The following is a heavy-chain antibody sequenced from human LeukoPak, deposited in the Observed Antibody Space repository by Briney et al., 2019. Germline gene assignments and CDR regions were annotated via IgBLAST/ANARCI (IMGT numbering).Heavy chain of an antibody. CDR2: IIPILGIA. CDR1: GGTFSSYA. V-gene: IGHV1-69*04. D-gene: IGHD3-10*01. Sequence: ASVKVSCKASGGTFSSYAISWARQAPGQGLEWMGRIIPILGIANYAQKFQGRVTITADKSTSTAYMELSSLRSEDTAVYYCARGGITMVRGVTEDYYYGMDVWGQGTTVTVSS. CDR3: ARGGITMVRGVTEDYYYGMDV. J-gene: IGHJ6*02.